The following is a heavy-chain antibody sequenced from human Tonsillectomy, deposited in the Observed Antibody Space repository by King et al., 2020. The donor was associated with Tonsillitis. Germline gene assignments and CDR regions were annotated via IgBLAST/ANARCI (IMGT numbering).Heavy chain of an antibody. CDR1: GFTFSSYA. J-gene: IGHJ6*02. V-gene: IGHV3-23*04. CDR3: ARAPYFGGLRLGELSPADGMDV. Sequence: VQLVESGGGLVQPGGSLRLSCAASGFTFSSYAMSWVRQAPGKGLEWVSAISGSGGSTYYADSVKGRFTISRDNSKNTLYLQMNSLRAEDTAVYYCARAPYFGGLRLGELSPADGMDVWGQGTTVTVSS. CDR2: ISGSGGST. D-gene: IGHD3-16*02.